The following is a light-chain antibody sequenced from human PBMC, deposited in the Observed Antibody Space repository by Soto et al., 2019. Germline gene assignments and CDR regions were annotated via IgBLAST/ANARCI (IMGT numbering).Light chain of an antibody. V-gene: IGKV4-1*01. J-gene: IGKJ5*01. Sequence: DIALTQSPDSLALSLGERATMNCKSSQSVLYSSYNKSYLAWYQVIPGRPPKLLFSWASTRESGVPDRFSGSGSGTDFTLTISSLQAEDVAVYYCQQYYSTLITFGQGTRLEIK. CDR1: QSVLYSSYNKSY. CDR3: QQYYSTLIT. CDR2: WAS.